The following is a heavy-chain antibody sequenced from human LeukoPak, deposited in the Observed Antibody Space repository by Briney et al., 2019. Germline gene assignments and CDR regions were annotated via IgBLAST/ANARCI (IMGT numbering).Heavy chain of an antibody. CDR1: GFTFSSYS. V-gene: IGHV3-21*01. D-gene: IGHD3-22*01. CDR2: ISSSSSYI. CDR3: ARDIWSSSGYYGVDS. J-gene: IGHJ4*02. Sequence: GSLRLSCAASGFTFSSYSMNWVRQAPGKGLEWVSSISSSSSYIYYADSVKGRFTISRDNAKNSLYLQMNSLRAEDTAVYYCARDIWSSSGYYGVDSWGQGTLVTVSS.